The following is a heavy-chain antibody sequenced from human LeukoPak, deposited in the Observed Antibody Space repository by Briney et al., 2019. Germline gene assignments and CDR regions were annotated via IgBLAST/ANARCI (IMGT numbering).Heavy chain of an antibody. V-gene: IGHV4-59*01. CDR1: GGSISSYY. Sequence: SETLSLTCTVSGGSISSYYWSWIRQPPGKGLEWIGYIYYSGSTNYNPSLKSRVTISVDTSKNQFSLKLSSVTAADTAVYHCARDDGAYCGGDCYGAFDIWGQGTMVTVSS. J-gene: IGHJ3*02. CDR3: ARDDGAYCGGDCYGAFDI. CDR2: IYYSGST. D-gene: IGHD2-21*02.